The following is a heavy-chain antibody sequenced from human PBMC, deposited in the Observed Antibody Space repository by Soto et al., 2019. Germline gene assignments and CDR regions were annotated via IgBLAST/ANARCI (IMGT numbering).Heavy chain of an antibody. CDR3: ARLRASTWYMGGYLDY. J-gene: IGHJ4*02. V-gene: IGHV3-11*06. CDR2: IVSSSSYT. D-gene: IGHD6-13*01. CDR1: GFTFSDYY. Sequence: VGSLRLSCAASGFTFSDYYMTWVRQAPGKGLEWVSYIVSSSSYTNYADSAKGRFTISRDNAKNSLYLEMNSLRAEDTAVYYCARLRASTWYMGGYLDYWGLGTLVTVSS.